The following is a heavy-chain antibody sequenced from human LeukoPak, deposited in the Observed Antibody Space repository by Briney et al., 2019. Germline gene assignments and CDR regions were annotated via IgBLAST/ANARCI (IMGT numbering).Heavy chain of an antibody. V-gene: IGHV4-31*03. CDR1: DDSISRRGYY. J-gene: IGHJ4*02. CDR3: ANSLPTVSTRNYFDY. D-gene: IGHD5/OR15-5a*01. CDR2: IYYNGRSGNT. Sequence: SETLSLTCSVSDDSISRRGYYWSWIRQRPGMGLEWMGYIYYNGRSGNTYYNLALKSRVTMSIDTGEKHFSLRLTSVTAADTAVYYCANSLPTVSTRNYFDYWGQGTMVIVSS.